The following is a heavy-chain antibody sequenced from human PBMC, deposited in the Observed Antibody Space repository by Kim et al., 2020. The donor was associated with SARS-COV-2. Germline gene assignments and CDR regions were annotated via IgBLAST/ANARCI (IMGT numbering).Heavy chain of an antibody. J-gene: IGHJ6*02. V-gene: IGHV4-59*01. CDR3: ARDLGHSSGWLNRYYYYGMDV. D-gene: IGHD6-19*01. Sequence: SETLSLTCTVSGGSISSYYWSWIRQPPGKGLEWIGYIYYSGSTNYNPSLKSPVTISVDTSKNQFSLKLSSVTAADTAVYYCARDLGHSSGWLNRYYYYGMDVWGQGTTVTVSS. CDR2: IYYSGST. CDR1: GGSISSYY.